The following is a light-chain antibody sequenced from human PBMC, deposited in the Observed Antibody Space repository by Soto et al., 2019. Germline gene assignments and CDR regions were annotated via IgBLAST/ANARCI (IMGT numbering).Light chain of an antibody. Sequence: DVQMTQTPSSVSASVGDRVTITCRASERIGSWLAWYQQKPGKAPKLLIYGASNLQSVVPSRFRGSGSETDFALTISSLQPEDFATYYCQQTYSFPHTFGQGTKVEIK. V-gene: IGKV1-12*01. CDR2: GAS. CDR1: ERIGSW. J-gene: IGKJ2*01. CDR3: QQTYSFPHT.